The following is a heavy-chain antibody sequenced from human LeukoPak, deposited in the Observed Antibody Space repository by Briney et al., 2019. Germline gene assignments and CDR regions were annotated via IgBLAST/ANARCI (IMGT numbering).Heavy chain of an antibody. J-gene: IGHJ4*02. CDR2: IYPGDSDT. D-gene: IGHD5-18*01. CDR3: ARLRVSYGQLAHFDY. Sequence: GESLKISCKGSGYSFTSYWIGWVRQMPGKGLEWMGIIYPGDSDTRYSPSFQGQVTISADKSISTAYLQWSSLKASDTAMYYCARLRVSYGQLAHFDYWGQGTLVTVSP. CDR1: GYSFTSYW. V-gene: IGHV5-51*01.